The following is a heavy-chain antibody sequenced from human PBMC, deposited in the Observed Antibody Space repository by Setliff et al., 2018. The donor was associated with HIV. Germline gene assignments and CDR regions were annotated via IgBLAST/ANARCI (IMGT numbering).Heavy chain of an antibody. CDR3: ARRGGIAVAGRGVTRGFDI. D-gene: IGHD6-19*01. V-gene: IGHV4-39*01. CDR2: IYYSGTT. CDR1: GGSISNSDYY. Sequence: SETLSLTCTISGGSISNSDYYWGWIRRPPGKGLEWIGSIYYSGTTYYNASLKSRVTMSVDTSKNQFFLKLNSVTAADTAVYYCARRGGIAVAGRGVTRGFDIWGQGTTVTVSS. J-gene: IGHJ3*02.